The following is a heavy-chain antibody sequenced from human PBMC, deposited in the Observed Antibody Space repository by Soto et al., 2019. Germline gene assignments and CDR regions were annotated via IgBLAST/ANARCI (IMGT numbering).Heavy chain of an antibody. CDR2: ISAYNGNT. J-gene: IGHJ6*02. CDR3: ARFSIAAAPLSGYGMDV. Sequence: GASVKVSCKASGYTFTSYGISWVRQAPGQGLEWMGWISAYNGNTNYAQKLQGRVTMTTDTSTSTAYMELRSLRSDDTAVYYCARFSIAAAPLSGYGMDVWGQGTTVTVSS. V-gene: IGHV1-18*01. CDR1: GYTFTSYG. D-gene: IGHD6-13*01.